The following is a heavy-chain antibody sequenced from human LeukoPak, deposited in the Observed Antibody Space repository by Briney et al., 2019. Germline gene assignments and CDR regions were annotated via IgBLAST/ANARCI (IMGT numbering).Heavy chain of an antibody. Sequence: GGSLRLSCAAYGFTFSSYTMSWVRQAPGKGLEWVSAISGSGGSTYYADSVKGRFTISRDNSKNTLYLQMNSLRAEDTAVYYCAKGGHSVIVVKIDYWGQGTLVTVSS. CDR2: ISGSGGST. CDR3: AKGGHSVIVVKIDY. J-gene: IGHJ4*02. D-gene: IGHD3-22*01. CDR1: GFTFSSYT. V-gene: IGHV3-23*01.